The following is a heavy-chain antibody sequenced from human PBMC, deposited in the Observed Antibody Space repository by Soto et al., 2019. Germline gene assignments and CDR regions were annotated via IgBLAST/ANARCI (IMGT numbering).Heavy chain of an antibody. CDR2: ISGSGGST. Sequence: LRLSCAASGFTFSSYAMSWVRQAPGKGLEWVSAISGSGGSTYYADSVKGRFTISRDNSKNTLYLQMNSLRAEDTAVYYCAKEPLLRYCSGGSCYTYDYWGQGTLVTVSS. CDR3: AKEPLLRYCSGGSCYTYDY. D-gene: IGHD2-15*01. J-gene: IGHJ4*02. CDR1: GFTFSSYA. V-gene: IGHV3-23*01.